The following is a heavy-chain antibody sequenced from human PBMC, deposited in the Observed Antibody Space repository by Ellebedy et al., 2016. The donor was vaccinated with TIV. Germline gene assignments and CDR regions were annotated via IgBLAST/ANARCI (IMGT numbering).Heavy chain of an antibody. CDR3: ARALDGDTAMTTPPGFDY. V-gene: IGHV4-31*03. CDR1: GGSISSGGYY. Sequence: LRLSCTVSGGSISSGGYYWSWIRQHPGKGLEWIGYIYYSGSTYYNPSRKSRVTISVDTSKNQFSLKLSSVTAADTAVYYCARALDGDTAMTTPPGFDYWGQGTLVTVSS. CDR2: IYYSGST. D-gene: IGHD5-18*01. J-gene: IGHJ4*02.